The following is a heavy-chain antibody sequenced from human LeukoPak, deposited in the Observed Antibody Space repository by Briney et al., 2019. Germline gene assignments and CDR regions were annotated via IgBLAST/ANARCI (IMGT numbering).Heavy chain of an antibody. J-gene: IGHJ3*02. CDR1: GYTFTSYY. CDR3: ARDGEGTTMIVDGPAFDI. CDR2: INPSGGST. V-gene: IGHV1-46*01. Sequence: GASVKVSCKASGYTFTSYYMHWVRQAPGQGLEWMGIINPSGGSTSYAQKFQGRVTMTRDTSTSTVYMELSSLRSEDTAVYYCARDGEGTTMIVDGPAFDIWGQGTMVTVSS. D-gene: IGHD3-22*01.